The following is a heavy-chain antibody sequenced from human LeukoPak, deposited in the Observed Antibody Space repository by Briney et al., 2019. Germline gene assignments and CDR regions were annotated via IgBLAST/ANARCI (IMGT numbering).Heavy chain of an antibody. CDR1: GGSFSGFY. CDR3: ARADYYDSSGYGGS. J-gene: IGHJ4*02. Sequence: SETLPLTCAVYGGSFSGFYWSWIRQPPGKGLEWIGEINHSGGTNYNPSLKSRVTISVDTSKDQFSLKLSSVTAADTAVYYCARADYYDSSGYGGSWGQGTLVTVSS. D-gene: IGHD3-22*01. CDR2: INHSGGT. V-gene: IGHV4-34*01.